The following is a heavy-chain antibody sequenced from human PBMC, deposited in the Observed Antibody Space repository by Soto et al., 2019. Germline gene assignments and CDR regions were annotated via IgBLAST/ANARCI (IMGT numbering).Heavy chain of an antibody. CDR2: ISSSGSYT. Sequence: QVQLVESGGDLVKPGGSLRLSCAASGFTFSDYYMSWIRQAPGKGLEWVSYISSSGSYTNYADSVKGRFTISRDNANNSLFLQMNSLRAADTAVYYCARDIIATPARFFYGMDVWGQGTTVTVSS. CDR3: ARDIIATPARFFYGMDV. CDR1: GFTFSDYY. J-gene: IGHJ6*02. D-gene: IGHD6-13*01. V-gene: IGHV3-11*06.